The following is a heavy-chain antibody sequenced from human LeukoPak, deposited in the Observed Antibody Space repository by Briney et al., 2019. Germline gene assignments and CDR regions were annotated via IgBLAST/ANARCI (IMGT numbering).Heavy chain of an antibody. J-gene: IGHJ4*02. CDR2: INHSGST. CDR3: ARAHLITIFGVVIITSHPFDY. D-gene: IGHD3-3*01. Sequence: PSETLSLTCAVYGGSFSGYYWSWIRQPPGKGLEWIGEINHSGSTNYNPSLKSRVTISVDTSKNQFSLRLSSVTAADTAVYYCARAHLITIFGVVIITSHPFDYWGQGTLVTVSS. CDR1: GGSFSGYY. V-gene: IGHV4-34*01.